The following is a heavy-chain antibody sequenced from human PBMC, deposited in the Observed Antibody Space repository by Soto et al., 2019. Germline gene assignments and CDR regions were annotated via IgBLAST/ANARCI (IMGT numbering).Heavy chain of an antibody. J-gene: IGHJ4*02. CDR1: GDSIGNYF. V-gene: IGHV4-59*01. D-gene: IGHD1-1*01. CDR2: ISDSGRT. CDR3: AREMGYNCETRGHFDS. Sequence: QVQLQESGPGLVKPSETLSLTCSVSGDSIGNYFWSWIRQPPGKGLQWIGYISDSGRTNYSPSLKSRVTMSVDTSKNRFSLKLTSVTAADTAVYYCAREMGYNCETRGHFDSWGQGTLVTVSS.